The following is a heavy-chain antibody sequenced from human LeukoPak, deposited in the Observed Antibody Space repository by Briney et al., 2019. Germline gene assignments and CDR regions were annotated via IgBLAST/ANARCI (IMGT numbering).Heavy chain of an antibody. CDR3: ARDGVRGVGATKTDY. Sequence: GGSLRLSCTASGFTVSSNYMTWVRQAPGKGLEWVSVIYSGGSTYYADSVKGRFTISRDNAKNPLYLQMNSLRAEDTALYYCARDGVRGVGATKTDYWGQGTLVTVSS. CDR2: IYSGGST. J-gene: IGHJ4*02. CDR1: GFTVSSNY. D-gene: IGHD1-26*01. V-gene: IGHV3-53*01.